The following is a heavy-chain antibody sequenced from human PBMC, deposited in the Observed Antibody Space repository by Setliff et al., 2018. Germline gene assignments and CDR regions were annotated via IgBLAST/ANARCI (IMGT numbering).Heavy chain of an antibody. J-gene: IGHJ6*03. V-gene: IGHV4-61*09. CDR3: ARVTGFFYVDA. Sequence: PSETLSLTCTVSGGSVGSDVSYWTWIRQPAGKGLEWIGQIYTSWSTNYNPSLKSRVTISLDASKNQFSLRLTSVTAADTAVYYCARVTGFFYVDAWGKGTTVTVSS. CDR2: IYTSWST. CDR1: GGSVGSDVSY. D-gene: IGHD3-3*01.